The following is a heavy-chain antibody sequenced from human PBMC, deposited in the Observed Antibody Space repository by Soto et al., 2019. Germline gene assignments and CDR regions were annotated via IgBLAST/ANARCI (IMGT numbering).Heavy chain of an antibody. V-gene: IGHV1-69*01. CDR2: IIPIFGTA. J-gene: IGHJ4*02. CDR1: GGSLSSYA. Sequence: VTRAWKASGGSLSSYASSWGRQAPGQGLEWMGGIIPIFGTANYAQKFQGRVTITADESTSTAYMELSSLRSEDTAVYYCARDFAGVDYWGQGTLLTVSS. D-gene: IGHD4-17*01. CDR3: ARDFAGVDY.